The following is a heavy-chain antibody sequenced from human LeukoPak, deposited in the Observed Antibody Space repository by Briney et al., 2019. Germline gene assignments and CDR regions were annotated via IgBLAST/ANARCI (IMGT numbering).Heavy chain of an antibody. V-gene: IGHV1-8*03. Sequence: GASVKVSCKASGYTFTSYDINWVRQATGQGLEWMGWMNPNSGDTGYAQKFQGRVTITRNTSISTAYMELSSLRSEDTAVYYCARGEPLDAFDIWGQGTMVTVSS. CDR2: MNPNSGDT. CDR1: GYTFTSYD. CDR3: ARGEPLDAFDI. J-gene: IGHJ3*02. D-gene: IGHD1-26*01.